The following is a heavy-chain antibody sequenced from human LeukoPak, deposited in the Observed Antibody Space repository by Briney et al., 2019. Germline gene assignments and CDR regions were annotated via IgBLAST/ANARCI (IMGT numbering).Heavy chain of an antibody. CDR2: ISSGSSYI. V-gene: IGHV3-21*01. Sequence: PGGSLRLSCAASGFTFSSYSTNWVRQAPGKGLEWVSSISSGSSYIYYADSLKGRFTISRDNAKNSLYLQMNSLRAEDTAVYYCARGTVTALDYWGQGTLVTVSS. J-gene: IGHJ4*02. CDR3: ARGTVTALDY. D-gene: IGHD2-21*02. CDR1: GFTFSSYS.